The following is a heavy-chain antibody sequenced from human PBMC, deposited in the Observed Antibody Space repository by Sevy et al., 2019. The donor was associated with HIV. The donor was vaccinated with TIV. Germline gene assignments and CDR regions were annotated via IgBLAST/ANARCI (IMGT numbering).Heavy chain of an antibody. CDR2: INPNNGDS. Sequence: ASVKVSCKSSGYTFTDYYMHWVRQAPGQGLEWMGWINPNNGDSRSARRFQGRVPLPRDMSISTAYMELIRLTSDDTAIYFCTRDDIYADPWEFDCWSHGALVTVSS. J-gene: IGHJ4*01. D-gene: IGHD1-26*01. CDR3: TRDDIYADPWEFDC. V-gene: IGHV1-2*02. CDR1: GYTFTDYY.